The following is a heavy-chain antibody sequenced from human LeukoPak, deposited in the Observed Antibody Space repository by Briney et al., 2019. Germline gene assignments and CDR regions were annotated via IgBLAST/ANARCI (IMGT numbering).Heavy chain of an antibody. CDR3: ARRTILTGSDY. D-gene: IGHD3-9*01. Sequence: SETLSLTCAVYGGSFSGYYWDWIRQPPGKGLEWIGSIYYSGSTNYNPSLKSRVTISVDTSKNQFSLKLSSVTAADTAVYYCARRTILTGSDYWGQGTLVTVSS. CDR2: IYYSGST. J-gene: IGHJ4*02. CDR1: GGSFSGYY. V-gene: IGHV4-34*01.